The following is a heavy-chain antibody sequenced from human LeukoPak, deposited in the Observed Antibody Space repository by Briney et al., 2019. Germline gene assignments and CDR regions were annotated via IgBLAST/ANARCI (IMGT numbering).Heavy chain of an antibody. Sequence: SETLSLTCTVSGGSISSSSYYWGWIRQPPGKGLEWIGTIYYSGSTYYNPSLKSRVTISVDTSKNQFSLKVSSVTAADTAVYYCAREVGGGSSPFDYWGQGTLVTVSS. V-gene: IGHV4-39*02. J-gene: IGHJ4*02. CDR3: AREVGGGSSPFDY. D-gene: IGHD6-13*01. CDR2: IYYSGST. CDR1: GGSISSSSYY.